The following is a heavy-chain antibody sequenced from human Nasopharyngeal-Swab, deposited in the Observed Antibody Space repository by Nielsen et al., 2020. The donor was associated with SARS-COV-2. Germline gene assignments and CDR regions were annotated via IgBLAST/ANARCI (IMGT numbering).Heavy chain of an antibody. Sequence: GGSLRLSCAASGFTFSSYAMHWVRQAPGKGLEWVAVISYDGSNKYYADSVKDRFTISRDNSKNTLYLQMNSLRAEDTAVYYCASEEMAAAYLSFDYWGQGTLVTVSS. CDR2: ISYDGSNK. V-gene: IGHV3-30-3*01. CDR1: GFTFSSYA. CDR3: ASEEMAAAYLSFDY. J-gene: IGHJ4*02. D-gene: IGHD6-13*01.